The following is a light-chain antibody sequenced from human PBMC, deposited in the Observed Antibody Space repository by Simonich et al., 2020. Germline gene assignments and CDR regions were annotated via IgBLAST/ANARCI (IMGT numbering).Light chain of an antibody. CDR3: QQYYSTPYT. Sequence: DIVMTHSPDSPSVALGERATINCKYSQSFLYSSNNKNYLAWYQQKPGQAPKLLIYWASTLESGVPDRFSGRGSGTDFTLTISSLQAEDVAVYYCQQYYSTPYTFGQGTKLEIK. V-gene: IGKV4-1*01. CDR1: QSFLYSSNNKNY. J-gene: IGKJ2*01. CDR2: WAS.